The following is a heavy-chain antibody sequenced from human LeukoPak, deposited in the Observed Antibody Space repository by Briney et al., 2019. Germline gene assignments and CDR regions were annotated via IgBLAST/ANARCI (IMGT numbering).Heavy chain of an antibody. CDR3: ARDRSGTGVYYYFDY. CDR1: GFTFSSYA. Sequence: GRSLRLSCAASGFTFSSYAMHWVRQAPGKGLEWVAVISYDGSNKYYADSVKGRFTISRDNSKNTLYLQMNSLRAEDTAVYYCARDRSGTGVYYYFDYWGQGTLVTVSS. J-gene: IGHJ4*02. V-gene: IGHV3-30-3*01. D-gene: IGHD1-1*01. CDR2: ISYDGSNK.